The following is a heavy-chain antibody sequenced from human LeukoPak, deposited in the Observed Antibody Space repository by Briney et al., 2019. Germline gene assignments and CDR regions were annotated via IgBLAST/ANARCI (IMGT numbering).Heavy chain of an antibody. V-gene: IGHV5-51*01. CDR3: VTVTSIYYFYGMDV. J-gene: IGHJ6*02. Sequence: HGESLKISGKGSGYSFTGYWIAWVRQMPGKGLEWMGIIYPSDSDTRYSPSFQGQVTISADKFISTAYLQWSSLKASDTAMYYCVTVTSIYYFYGMDVWGQGTTVTVSS. CDR1: GYSFTGYW. CDR2: IYPSDSDT.